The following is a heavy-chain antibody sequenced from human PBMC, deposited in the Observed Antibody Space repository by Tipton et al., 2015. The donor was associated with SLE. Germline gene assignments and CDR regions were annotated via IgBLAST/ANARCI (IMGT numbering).Heavy chain of an antibody. D-gene: IGHD6-19*01. Sequence: TLSLTCAVYGGSFSGYYWSWIRQPPGKGLEWIGEINHSGSTNYNPSLKSRVTISVDTSKNQSSLKLSSVTAADTAVYYCARSAVAGTPDYWGQGTLVTVSS. V-gene: IGHV4-34*01. CDR2: INHSGST. J-gene: IGHJ4*02. CDR1: GGSFSGYY. CDR3: ARSAVAGTPDY.